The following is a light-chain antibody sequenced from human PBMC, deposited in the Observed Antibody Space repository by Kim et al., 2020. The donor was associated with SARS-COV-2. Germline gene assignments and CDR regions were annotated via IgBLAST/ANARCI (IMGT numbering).Light chain of an antibody. V-gene: IGLV10-54*04. CDR2: TTN. J-gene: IGLJ3*02. CDR1: KNNVGNFG. CDR3: ASWDSSLDAWV. Sequence: QTATLTCTGAKNNVGNFGAAWLQQHQGHPPTLLSYTTNNRPSAISERFSASRSGNTASLTISGLQPDDEADYYCASWDSSLDAWVFGGGTQLTVL.